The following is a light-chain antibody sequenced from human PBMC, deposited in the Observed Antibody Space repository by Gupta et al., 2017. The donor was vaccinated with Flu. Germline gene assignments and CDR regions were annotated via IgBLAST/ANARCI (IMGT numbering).Light chain of an antibody. V-gene: IGLV2-14*04. CDR2: DVS. J-gene: IGLJ1*01. CDR1: SSDVGGYNY. CDR3: SSYTSSSTLV. Sequence: SIPISCTGTSSDVGGYNYVSWYQQHPGKAPKLMIYDVSNRPSGVSNRFSGSKSGNTASLTISGLQAEDEADYYCSSYTSSSTLVFGTGTKVTVL.